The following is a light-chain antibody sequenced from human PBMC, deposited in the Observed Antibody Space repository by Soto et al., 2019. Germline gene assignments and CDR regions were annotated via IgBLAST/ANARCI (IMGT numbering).Light chain of an antibody. J-gene: IGKJ3*01. CDR3: MQALQTPFT. Sequence: DIVMTQSPLSLPVTPGEPASISCRSSQSLLHSNAYNYLDWYLQKPGQSPQLLIYLGSNRASGVTDRFVGSGSGTDFTRKISRVEAEDVGVYYCMQALQTPFTFGPGTKVDIK. CDR2: LGS. CDR1: QSLLHSNAYNY. V-gene: IGKV2-28*01.